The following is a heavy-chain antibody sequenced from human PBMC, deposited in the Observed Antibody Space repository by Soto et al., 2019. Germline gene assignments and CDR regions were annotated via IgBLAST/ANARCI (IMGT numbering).Heavy chain of an antibody. D-gene: IGHD3-10*01. CDR3: ARPDYNQDVWYHTYDI. Sequence: PGESLKISCKGFDYTFAAYWIGWVRQMPGKGLEWMGVINPRGSDVKYSPPFEGQVTISADKSINTAFLQWRSLKASDTAMYYCARPDYNQDVWYHTYDIWGQGTMVTVSS. V-gene: IGHV5-51*01. J-gene: IGHJ3*02. CDR1: DYTFAAYW. CDR2: INPRGSDV.